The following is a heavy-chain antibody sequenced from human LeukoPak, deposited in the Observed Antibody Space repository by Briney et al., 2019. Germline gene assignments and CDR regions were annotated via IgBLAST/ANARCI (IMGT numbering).Heavy chain of an antibody. CDR2: ISGDEIWT. D-gene: IGHD1-26*01. CDR3: ARDRTPQYSGYFDY. J-gene: IGHJ4*02. CDR1: GFTLSNYW. V-gene: IGHV3-74*01. Sequence: GGSLRLSCAASGFTLSNYWMHWVRQTPGKGLVWVSRISGDEIWTSYADSVKGRFTISRDNSKNTLYLQMNSLRAEDTAVYYCARDRTPQYSGYFDYWGQGTLVTVSS.